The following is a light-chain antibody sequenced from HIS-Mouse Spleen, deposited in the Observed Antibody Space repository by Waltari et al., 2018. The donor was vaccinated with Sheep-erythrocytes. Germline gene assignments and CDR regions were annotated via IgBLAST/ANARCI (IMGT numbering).Light chain of an antibody. V-gene: IGKV4-1*01. J-gene: IGKJ4*01. CDR2: WAS. CDR1: QSVLYSSNNKNY. CDR3: QQYYSTLT. Sequence: DIVMTQSPDPLAVSLGERATIHCKPSQSVLYSSNNKNYLAWYQQKPGQPPKLLIYWASTRESGVPDRFSGSGSGTDFTLTISSLQAEDVAVYYCQQYYSTLTFGGGTKVEIK.